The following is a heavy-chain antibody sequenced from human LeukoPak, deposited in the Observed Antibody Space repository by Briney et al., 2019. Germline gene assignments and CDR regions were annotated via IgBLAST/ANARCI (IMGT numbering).Heavy chain of an antibody. V-gene: IGHV3-74*01. D-gene: IGHD5-18*01. CDR2: INEDGSTT. J-gene: IGHJ4*02. Sequence: GGSLRLSCAASGFTFSRYWMHWVRQAPGKGLVWVSRINEDGSTTSYADSVKGRFTISRDNVKNTLYLQMNGLRAEDTAVYYCARVDTAWFDFDYWGQGTLVTVSS. CDR1: GFTFSRYW. CDR3: ARVDTAWFDFDY.